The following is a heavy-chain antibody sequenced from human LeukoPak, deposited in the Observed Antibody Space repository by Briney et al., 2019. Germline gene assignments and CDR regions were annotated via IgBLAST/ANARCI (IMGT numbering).Heavy chain of an antibody. V-gene: IGHV4-59*12. D-gene: IGHD6-19*01. Sequence: ASETLSLTCTVSGGSINNYYWTWIRQPPGMGLEWIGYISYTGISNYNPSLKSRVTISVDTSKNQISLKLSSVTAADTALYYCARERGEKYSSGWYKTNFFDTWGQGTRVTVSS. CDR3: ARERGEKYSSGWYKTNFFDT. J-gene: IGHJ4*02. CDR1: GGSINNYY. CDR2: ISYTGIS.